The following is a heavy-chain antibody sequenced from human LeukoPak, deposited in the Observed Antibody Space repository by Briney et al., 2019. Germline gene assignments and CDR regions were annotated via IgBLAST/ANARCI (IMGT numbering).Heavy chain of an antibody. CDR1: GFTFSDYY. CDR2: ISSSGSTI. D-gene: IGHD3-22*01. CDR3: AKDGTGYYDSSGYVDY. Sequence: PGGSLRLSCAASGFTFSDYYMSWIRQAPGKGLEWVSYISSSGSTIYYADSVKGRFTISRDNAKNSLYLQMNSLRAEDTALYYCAKDGTGYYDSSGYVDYWGQGTLVTVSS. V-gene: IGHV3-11*01. J-gene: IGHJ4*02.